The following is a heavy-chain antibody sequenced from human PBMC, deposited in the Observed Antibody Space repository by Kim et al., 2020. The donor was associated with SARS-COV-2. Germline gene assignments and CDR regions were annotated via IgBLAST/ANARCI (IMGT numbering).Heavy chain of an antibody. CDR3: TTSGNWNYE. V-gene: IGHV3-15*01. D-gene: IGHD1-7*01. J-gene: IGHJ4*02. CDR2: IKTKTDGETT. CDR1: GFTFSNAW. Sequence: GGSLRLSCAASGFTFSNAWMSWVRQAPGKGLEGVGRIKTKTDGETTDYAAPVKGRFTISRDDSRNTLYLQMNSLKIEDTAVYYCTTSGNWNYEWGQGTLVTVSS.